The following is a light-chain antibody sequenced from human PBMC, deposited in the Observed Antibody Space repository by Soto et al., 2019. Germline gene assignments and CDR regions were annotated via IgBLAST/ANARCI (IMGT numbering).Light chain of an antibody. Sequence: QSVLTQPPSLSGAPGQRVTISCTGSSSNIGAGYDVHWYQQLPGTAPKLLIYGNSNRPSGVPDRFSGSKSGTSASLAITGLQVEDEADYYCQSYDSSLSVFYVFGTGTKVTVL. J-gene: IGLJ1*01. CDR3: QSYDSSLSVFYV. V-gene: IGLV1-40*01. CDR2: GNS. CDR1: SSNIGAGYD.